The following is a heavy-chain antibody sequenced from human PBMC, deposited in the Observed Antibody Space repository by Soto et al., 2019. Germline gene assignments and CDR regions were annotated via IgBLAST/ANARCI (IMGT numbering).Heavy chain of an antibody. D-gene: IGHD3-22*01. V-gene: IGHV4-34*01. CDR3: ARGRKDYYDSRDFDY. CDR1: GGSFSGYY. J-gene: IGHJ4*02. CDR2: INHSGST. Sequence: SETLSLTCAVYGGSFSGYYWSWIRQPPGKGLEWIGEINHSGSTNYNPSLKSRVTISVDTSKNQFSLKLSSVTAADTAVYYCARGRKDYYDSRDFDYWGQGTLVTVSS.